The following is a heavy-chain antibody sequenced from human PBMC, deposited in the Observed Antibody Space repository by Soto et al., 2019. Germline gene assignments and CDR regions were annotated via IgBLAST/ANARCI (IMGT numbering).Heavy chain of an antibody. CDR3: AITYFYDASGYTDGFDV. V-gene: IGHV5-51*01. Sequence: GESLKISCKGSGYIFTDYWITWVRQIPGKGLEWLGVIYPSDSDTRYNPSFQGQVTISADKSVNTAYVEWTSLQASDTGLYFCAITYFYDASGYTDGFDVWGQGTMVTVSS. D-gene: IGHD3-22*01. J-gene: IGHJ3*01. CDR2: IYPSDSDT. CDR1: GYIFTDYW.